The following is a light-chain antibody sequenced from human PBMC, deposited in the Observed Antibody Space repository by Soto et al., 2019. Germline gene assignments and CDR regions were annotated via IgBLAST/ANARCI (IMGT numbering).Light chain of an antibody. J-gene: IGLJ1*01. V-gene: IGLV2-14*01. CDR1: GGDIGAYNY. Sequence: SALTQPASVYGSLGHSITLSCTGSGGDIGAYNYVSWYQQHPGKAPKLIVYGVTHRPSGVSSRFSASKSAYTASLTISALQAEDEADYYCSSFTTTYFYVFGPGNKVTVL. CDR2: GVT. CDR3: SSFTTTYFYV.